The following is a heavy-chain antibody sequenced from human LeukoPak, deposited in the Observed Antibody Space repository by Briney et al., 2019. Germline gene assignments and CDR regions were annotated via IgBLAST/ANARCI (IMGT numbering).Heavy chain of an antibody. CDR1: GFTFSSYG. Sequence: GRSLRLSCAASGFTFSSYGMHWVRQAPGKGLEWVAVIWYDGSNKYYADSVKGRFTISRDNSKNTLYLQMNSLRAEDTAVYYCARRSGITMVRGVIDYWGQGTLVTVSS. D-gene: IGHD3-10*01. V-gene: IGHV3-33*01. J-gene: IGHJ4*02. CDR2: IWYDGSNK. CDR3: ARRSGITMVRGVIDY.